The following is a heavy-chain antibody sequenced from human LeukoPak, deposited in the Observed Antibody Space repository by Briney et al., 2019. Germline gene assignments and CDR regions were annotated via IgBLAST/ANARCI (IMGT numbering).Heavy chain of an antibody. Sequence: GGSLRLSCTASGFTFRSYWMSWVRQAPGKGLEWVANINQDGSDKKYVGSVKGRFTISRDNAKNSVSLQMNSLRAEDTAVYYCARSLWPEDYWGQGTLVTVSS. D-gene: IGHD2-21*01. V-gene: IGHV3-7*01. CDR2: INQDGSDK. J-gene: IGHJ4*02. CDR3: ARSLWPEDY. CDR1: GFTFRSYW.